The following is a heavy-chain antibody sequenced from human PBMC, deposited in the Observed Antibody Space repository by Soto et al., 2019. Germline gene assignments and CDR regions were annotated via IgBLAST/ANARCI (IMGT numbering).Heavy chain of an antibody. V-gene: IGHV4-61*08. CDR1: GYSISGGYY. CDR3: ARVGGLAARTFDY. Sequence: SETLSLTCAVSGYSISGGYYWSWFRQPPGKGLEWIGYIYYSGSTNYNPSLKSRVTISVDTSKNQFSLNLRSMSPADTAVYYCARVGGLAARTFDYSGPGTLVTVSS. D-gene: IGHD6-6*01. J-gene: IGHJ4*02. CDR2: IYYSGST.